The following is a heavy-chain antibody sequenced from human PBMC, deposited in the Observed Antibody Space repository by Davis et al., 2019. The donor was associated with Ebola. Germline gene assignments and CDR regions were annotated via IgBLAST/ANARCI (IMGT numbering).Heavy chain of an antibody. V-gene: IGHV3-30*02. CDR3: ATFPTIFGVVPDY. CDR2: IWYDGSNK. D-gene: IGHD3-3*01. CDR1: GFTFSSYG. J-gene: IGHJ4*02. Sequence: GESLKISCAASGFTFSSYGMHWVRQAPGKGLEWVAVIWYDGSNKYYADSVKGRFTISRDNSKNTLYLQMNSLRAEDTAVYYCATFPTIFGVVPDYWGQGTLVTVSS.